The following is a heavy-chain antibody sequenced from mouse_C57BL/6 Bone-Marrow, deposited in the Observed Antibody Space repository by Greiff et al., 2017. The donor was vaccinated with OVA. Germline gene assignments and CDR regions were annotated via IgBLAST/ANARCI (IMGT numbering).Heavy chain of an antibody. V-gene: IGHV1-69*01. CDR3: ARAHYYGSSHPDFDY. Sequence: QVQLQQPGAELVMPGASVKLSCKASGYTFTSYWMHWVKQRPGQGLEWIGEIDPSDSYTNYNQKFKGKSTLTVDKSSSTAYMQLSSLTSEDSAVYYCARAHYYGSSHPDFDYWGQGTTLTVSS. J-gene: IGHJ2*01. D-gene: IGHD1-1*01. CDR1: GYTFTSYW. CDR2: IDPSDSYT.